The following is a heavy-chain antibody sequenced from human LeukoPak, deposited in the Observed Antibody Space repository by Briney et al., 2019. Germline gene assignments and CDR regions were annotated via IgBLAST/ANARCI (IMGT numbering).Heavy chain of an antibody. CDR2: INPNSGGT. J-gene: IGHJ6*02. CDR1: GYTFTGYY. CDR3: ARAQPLVRSYYYYYGMDV. V-gene: IGHV1-2*04. D-gene: IGHD3-16*01. Sequence: ASVKVSCKASGYTFTGYYMHWVRQAPGQGLEWMGWINPNSGGTNYAQKFQGWVTMTRDTSISTAYMELSRLRSDDTAVYYCARAQPLVRSYYYYYGMDVWGQGTTVTVSS.